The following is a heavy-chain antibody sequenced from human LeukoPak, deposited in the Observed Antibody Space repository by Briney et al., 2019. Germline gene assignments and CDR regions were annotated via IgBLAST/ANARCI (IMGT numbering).Heavy chain of an antibody. CDR3: ARGLRYSSGWYDY. CDR2: ISSSGST. D-gene: IGHD6-19*01. Sequence: PSETLSLTCTVSGDSISSGDYYWSWLRQPAGKGLEWIGRISSSGSTNYNPSLKSRVTISVLTSKNRSSLKLSSVTAADTAVYYCARGLRYSSGWYDYWGQGTLVTVSS. J-gene: IGHJ4*02. CDR1: GDSISSGDYY. V-gene: IGHV4-61*02.